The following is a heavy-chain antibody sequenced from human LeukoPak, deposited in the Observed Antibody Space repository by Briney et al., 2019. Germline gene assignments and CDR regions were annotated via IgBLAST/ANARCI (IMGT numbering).Heavy chain of an antibody. V-gene: IGHV3-7*04. CDR1: GFTFGSYW. Sequence: GGSLRLSCAASGFTFGSYWMSWVRQAPGKGLEWVANIKEDGSVKYYVDSVKGRFTISRDNGKKSLYLQMNSLRADDTAVYYCGREVPGGATILDCWGQGTLVTVSS. J-gene: IGHJ4*02. CDR3: GREVPGGATILDC. D-gene: IGHD1-26*01. CDR2: IKEDGSVK.